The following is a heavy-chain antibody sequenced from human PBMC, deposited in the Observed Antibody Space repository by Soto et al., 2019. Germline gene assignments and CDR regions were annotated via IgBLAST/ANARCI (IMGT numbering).Heavy chain of an antibody. V-gene: IGHV3-21*01. J-gene: IGHJ4*02. D-gene: IGHD6-6*01. Sequence: EVQLVESGGGLVKPGGSLRLSCAASGFTFSSYSMNWVRQAPGKGLEWVSSISSSSSYIYYAASVKGRFTISRDNAKNSLYLQMNSLRAEDTAVYYGARDSPDSSSCFDYWCQGTLVTVSS. CDR1: GFTFSSYS. CDR3: ARDSPDSSSCFDY. CDR2: ISSSSSYI.